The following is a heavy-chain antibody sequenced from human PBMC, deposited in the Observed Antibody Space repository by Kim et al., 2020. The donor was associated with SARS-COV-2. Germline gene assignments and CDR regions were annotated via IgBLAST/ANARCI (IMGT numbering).Heavy chain of an antibody. CDR1: GFTFSSYG. CDR2: IWYDGSNK. CDR3: ARDRYYYDSSGYYSYYYYGMDV. V-gene: IGHV3-33*01. J-gene: IGHJ6*02. Sequence: GGSLRLSCAASGFTFSSYGMHWVRQAPGKGLEWVAVIWYDGSNKYYADSVKGRFTISRDNSKNTLYLQMNSLRAEDTAVYYCARDRYYYDSSGYYSYYYYGMDVWGQGTTVTVSS. D-gene: IGHD3-22*01.